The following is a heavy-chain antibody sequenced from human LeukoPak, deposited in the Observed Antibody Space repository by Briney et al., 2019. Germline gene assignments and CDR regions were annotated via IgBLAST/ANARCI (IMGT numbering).Heavy chain of an antibody. CDR3: ARAGGSTVSHSDY. Sequence: GGSLRLSCAASGFTFSSYSMNWVRQAPGKGLEWVSSISSSSSYIYYADSVKGRFTISRDNAKNSLYLQMNSLRAEDTAVYYCARAGGSTVSHSDYWGQGTLVTVSS. CDR1: GFTFSSYS. J-gene: IGHJ4*02. V-gene: IGHV3-21*01. CDR2: ISSSSSYI. D-gene: IGHD4-17*01.